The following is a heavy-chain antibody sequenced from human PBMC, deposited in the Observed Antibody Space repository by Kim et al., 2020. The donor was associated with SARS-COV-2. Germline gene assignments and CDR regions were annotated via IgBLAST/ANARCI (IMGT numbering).Heavy chain of an antibody. D-gene: IGHD6-6*01. J-gene: IGHJ4*02. CDR3: TVASRVAARRGFDY. V-gene: IGHV3-30-3*01. CDR1: GFTFSSYA. CDR2: ISYDGSNK. Sequence: GGSLRLSCAASGFTFSSYAMHWVRQAPGKGLEWVAVISYDGSNKYYADSVKGRFTISRDNSKNTLYLQMNSLRAEDTAVYYCTVASRVAARRGFDYWGQGTLVTVSS.